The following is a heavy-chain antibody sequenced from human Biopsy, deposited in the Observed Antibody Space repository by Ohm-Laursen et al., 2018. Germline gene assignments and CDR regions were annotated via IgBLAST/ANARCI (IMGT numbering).Heavy chain of an antibody. D-gene: IGHD3-16*02. V-gene: IGHV1-2*02. CDR2: ISPSSGGP. Sequence: ASVKVSCKASGYTFTDYFLHWVRQAPGQGPEWMGWISPSSGGPNYAQTFQGRVAMIRDTSATTAYMELSSLRSDDTAVYYCARDIMNPIGGLVARSDVFDVWGQGTMVTVSS. CDR1: GYTFTDYF. J-gene: IGHJ3*01. CDR3: ARDIMNPIGGLVARSDVFDV.